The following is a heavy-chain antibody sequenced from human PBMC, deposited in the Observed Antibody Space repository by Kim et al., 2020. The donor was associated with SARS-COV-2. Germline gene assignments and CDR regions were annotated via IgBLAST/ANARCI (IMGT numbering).Heavy chain of an antibody. Sequence: GSTYYADSVKGRFTISRDNSKNTLYLQMNSLRAEDTAVYYCAVSLLFTFDYWGQGTLVTVSS. CDR2: GST. CDR3: AVSLLFTFDY. D-gene: IGHD2-15*01. J-gene: IGHJ4*02. V-gene: IGHV3-66*01.